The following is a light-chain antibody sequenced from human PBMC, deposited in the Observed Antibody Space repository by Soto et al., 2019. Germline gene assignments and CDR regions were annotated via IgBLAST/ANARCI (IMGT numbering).Light chain of an antibody. CDR1: SSDVGSYIS. J-gene: IGLJ1*01. Sequence: QSALAQPASVSGSPGQSIAISCTGTSSDVGSYISVSWYQQYPGKAPTLMIHDVSDRPSWVSHRFSGSKSGNTASLTISGLQAEDEADYYCSSFTSSSSYVFGSGTKLTVL. V-gene: IGLV2-14*03. CDR2: DVS. CDR3: SSFTSSSSYV.